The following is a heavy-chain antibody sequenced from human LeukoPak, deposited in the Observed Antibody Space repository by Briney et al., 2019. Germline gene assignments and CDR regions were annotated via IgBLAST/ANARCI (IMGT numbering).Heavy chain of an antibody. Sequence: SETLSLTCAVSGGSVSSPHWWSWVRQSPGKGLEWIGEIHPRGTTNYYPSLKSRVTISLDKSKSQFSLRVDSVTAADTAVYYCSRRGGGSPDYWGQGTLVTVSS. CDR1: GGSVSSPHW. D-gene: IGHD3-16*01. V-gene: IGHV4-4*02. CDR2: IHPRGTT. J-gene: IGHJ4*02. CDR3: SRRGGGSPDY.